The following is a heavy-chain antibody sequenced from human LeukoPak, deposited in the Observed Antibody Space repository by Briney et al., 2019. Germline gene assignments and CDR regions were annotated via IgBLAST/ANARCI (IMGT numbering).Heavy chain of an antibody. J-gene: IGHJ4*02. CDR3: AKNPRSTPGY. CDR2: ISSNGGST. Sequence: GGSLRLSCSASGFTFSSYAMHWVRQAPGKGLEYVSAISSNGGSTYYADSVKGRFTISRDNSKNTLFLQMNSLRAEDTAVYYCAKNPRSTPGYWGQGTLVTVSS. V-gene: IGHV3-64*04. CDR1: GFTFSSYA.